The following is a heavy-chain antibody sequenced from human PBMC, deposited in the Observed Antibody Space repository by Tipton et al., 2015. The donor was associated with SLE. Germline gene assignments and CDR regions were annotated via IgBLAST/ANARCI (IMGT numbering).Heavy chain of an antibody. CDR1: SYTFTSYG. V-gene: IGHV1-18*01. J-gene: IGHJ6*03. Sequence: QSGAEVKKPGASVKVSCKASSYTFTSYGISWVRQAPGQGLEWMGWISGYNGNTDYAQKLQGRVTMTTDTSTSTAYMELRSLRSDDTAVYYCATRTPATRRYYYYMDVWGKGSTVTVSS. CDR2: ISGYNGNT. D-gene: IGHD2-15*01. CDR3: ATRTPATRRYYYYMDV.